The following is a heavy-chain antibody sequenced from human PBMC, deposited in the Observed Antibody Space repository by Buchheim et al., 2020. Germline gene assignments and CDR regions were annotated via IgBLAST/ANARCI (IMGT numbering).Heavy chain of an antibody. D-gene: IGHD3-22*01. J-gene: IGHJ4*02. Sequence: VQLVESGGGLVQPGGSLRLSCAASGFTFSSYGMHWVRQAPGKGLEWVAVIWYDGSNKYYADSVKGRFTISRDNSKNTLYLQMNSLRAEDTAVYYCARDLYYYDSSGYPPGYWGQGTL. CDR3: ARDLYYYDSSGYPPGY. CDR2: IWYDGSNK. V-gene: IGHV3-33*08. CDR1: GFTFSSYG.